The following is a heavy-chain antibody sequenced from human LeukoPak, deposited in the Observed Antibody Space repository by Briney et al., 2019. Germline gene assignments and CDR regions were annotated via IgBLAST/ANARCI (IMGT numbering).Heavy chain of an antibody. J-gene: IGHJ3*02. CDR1: GFTFSSYE. V-gene: IGHV3-48*03. D-gene: IGHD2-8*01. CDR2: ISSSGSTI. CDR3: ASHIVLTSWGAFDI. Sequence: PGGSLRLSCAASGFTFSSYEMNWVRQAPGKGLEWVSYISSSGSTIYYADSVKGRFTISRDNAKNSLYLQMNSLRAEDTAVYYCASHIVLTSWGAFDIRGQGTMVTVSS.